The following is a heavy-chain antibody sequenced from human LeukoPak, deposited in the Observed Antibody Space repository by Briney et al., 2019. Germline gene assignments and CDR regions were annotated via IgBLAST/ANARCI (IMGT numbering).Heavy chain of an antibody. Sequence: SETLSLTCTASGGSISSSSYYWGWIRQPPGKGLEWIGSIYYSGSTYYNPSLKSRVTISVDTSKNQFSLKLSSVTAAGTAVYYCATSTANAAFDIWGQGTMVTVSS. CDR2: IYYSGST. D-gene: IGHD2-2*01. V-gene: IGHV4-39*07. J-gene: IGHJ3*02. CDR1: GGSISSSSYY. CDR3: ATSTANAAFDI.